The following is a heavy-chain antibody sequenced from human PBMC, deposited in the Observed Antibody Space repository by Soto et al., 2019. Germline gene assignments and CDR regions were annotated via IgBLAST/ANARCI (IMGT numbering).Heavy chain of an antibody. Sequence: PSETLSLTCTVSGGSINSGGFYWTWIRQHPGKGLEWIGNIYYSAYSGTTYYNPSLKSRITISADTSKNKFSLRLSSVTAADTAVYYCARGHGNLDYWGQGTLVTVS. J-gene: IGHJ4*02. CDR1: GGSINSGGFY. V-gene: IGHV4-31*03. CDR2: IYYSAYSGTT. CDR3: ARGHGNLDY.